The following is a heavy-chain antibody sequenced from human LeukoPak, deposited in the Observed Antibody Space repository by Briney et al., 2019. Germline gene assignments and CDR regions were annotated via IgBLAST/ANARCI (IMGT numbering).Heavy chain of an antibody. J-gene: IGHJ5*02. Sequence: ASVKVSCKASGGTFSSYAISWVRQAPGQGLEWMGRIIPILGIANYAQKFQGRVTITADKSTSTAYMELSSLRSEDTAVYYCARVSQRCSSTSCYGSSNWFDPWGQGTLVTVSS. V-gene: IGHV1-69*04. D-gene: IGHD2-2*01. CDR2: IIPILGIA. CDR1: GGTFSSYA. CDR3: ARVSQRCSSTSCYGSSNWFDP.